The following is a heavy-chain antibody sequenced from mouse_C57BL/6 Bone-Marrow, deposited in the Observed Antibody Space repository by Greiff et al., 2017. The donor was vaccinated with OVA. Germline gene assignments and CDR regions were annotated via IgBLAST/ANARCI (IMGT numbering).Heavy chain of an antibody. J-gene: IGHJ2*01. CDR2: IYPRSGNT. Sequence: QVQLKESGAELARPGASVKLSCKASGYTFTSYGISWVKQRTGQGLEWIGEIYPRSGNTYYNEKFKGKATLTADKSSSTAYMELRSLTSEDSAVYFCARWAIYYGNYFDYWGQGTTLTVSS. D-gene: IGHD2-1*01. CDR3: ARWAIYYGNYFDY. V-gene: IGHV1-81*01. CDR1: GYTFTSYG.